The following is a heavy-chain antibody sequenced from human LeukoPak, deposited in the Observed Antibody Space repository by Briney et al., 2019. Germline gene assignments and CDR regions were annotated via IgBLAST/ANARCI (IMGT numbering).Heavy chain of an antibody. CDR3: TGDWGSQRILADY. D-gene: IGHD2/OR15-2a*01. CDR2: ISPDKGKT. J-gene: IGHJ4*02. CDR1: GYSFTTYG. V-gene: IGHV1-18*01. Sequence: ASVKVSCKSSGYSFTTYGISWLRQAPGQGLESMGWISPDKGKTDYAQKYQGRVTMTTDTSTSTAYMELRNLRSDDTAVYFCTGDWGSQRILADYWGQGTLVTVSS.